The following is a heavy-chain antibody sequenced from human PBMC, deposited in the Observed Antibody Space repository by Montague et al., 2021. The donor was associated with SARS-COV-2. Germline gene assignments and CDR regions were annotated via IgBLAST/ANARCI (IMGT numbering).Heavy chain of an antibody. Sequence: SLRLSCAASGFIFSSYEMNWVRQAPGKGLEWISYISSSGGGSTKHYTDSVKGRFTISRDNAKNSLYLQMNSLRAEDTAIYYCARDRDWDDWCGMDVWGQGTTVIVSS. D-gene: IGHD2-21*01. CDR1: GFIFSSYE. J-gene: IGHJ6*02. V-gene: IGHV3-48*03. CDR3: ARDRDWDDWCGMDV. CDR2: ISSSGGGSTK.